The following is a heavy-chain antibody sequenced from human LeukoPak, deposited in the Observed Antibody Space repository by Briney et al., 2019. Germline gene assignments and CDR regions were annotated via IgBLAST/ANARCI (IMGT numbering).Heavy chain of an antibody. CDR1: GGFISSYY. CDR3: ARDGRGVQHPEAVDR. J-gene: IGHJ3*02. D-gene: IGHD3-10*01. V-gene: IGHV4-4*07. Sequence: SETLSLTCTVYGGFISSYYWSWIRQPAGKGLEWLGRFDTGGNTNYDRSLNSRVSLSVDTSKNQFSLKLSSVTAADTAVYYCARDGRGVQHPEAVDRWGQGTIVTVSS. CDR2: FDTGGNT.